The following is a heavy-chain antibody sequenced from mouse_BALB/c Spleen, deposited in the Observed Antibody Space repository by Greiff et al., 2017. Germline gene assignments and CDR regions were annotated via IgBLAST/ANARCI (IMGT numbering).Heavy chain of an antibody. CDR1: GFPFSSYA. CDR3: AKNGNLYYFDY. D-gene: IGHD2-1*01. J-gene: IGHJ2*01. Sequence: EVQLVESGGGLVKPGGSLKLSCAASGFPFSSYAMSWVRQTPEKRLEWVASISSGGSTYYPDSVKGRFTISRDNARNILYLQMSSLRSEDTAMYYCAKNGNLYYFDYWGQGTTLTVSS. V-gene: IGHV5-6-5*01. CDR2: ISSGGST.